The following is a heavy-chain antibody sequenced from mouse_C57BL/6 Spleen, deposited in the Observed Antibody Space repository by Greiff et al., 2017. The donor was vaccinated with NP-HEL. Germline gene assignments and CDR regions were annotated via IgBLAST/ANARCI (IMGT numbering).Heavy chain of an antibody. CDR3: ARGKHYYGSRVPHAMDY. V-gene: IGHV1-69*01. Sequence: QVQLQQPGAELVMPGASVKLSCKASGYTFTSYWMHWVKQRPGQGLEWIGEIDPSDSYTNYNQKFKGKSTLTVDKSSSTAYMQLSSLTSEDSAVYYCARGKHYYGSRVPHAMDYWGQGTSVTVSS. CDR1: GYTFTSYW. D-gene: IGHD1-1*01. J-gene: IGHJ4*01. CDR2: IDPSDSYT.